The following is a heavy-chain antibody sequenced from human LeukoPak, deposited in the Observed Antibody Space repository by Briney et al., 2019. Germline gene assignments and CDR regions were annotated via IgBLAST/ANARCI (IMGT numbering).Heavy chain of an antibody. CDR3: ARDLSSSGRPVALDY. J-gene: IGHJ4*02. CDR2: INSDGSST. D-gene: IGHD6-19*01. CDR1: GFTFSSYW. Sequence: QPGRSLRLSCAASGFTFSSYWMHWVRQAPGKGLVWVSRINSDGSSTSYADSVKGRFTISRDNAKNTLYLQMNSLRAEDTAVYYCARDLSSSGRPVALDYWGQGTLVTVSS. V-gene: IGHV3-74*01.